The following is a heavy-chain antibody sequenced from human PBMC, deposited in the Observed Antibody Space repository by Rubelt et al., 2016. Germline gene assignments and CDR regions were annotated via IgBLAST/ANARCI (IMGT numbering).Heavy chain of an antibody. CDR2: IYYSGIT. CDR1: GASISSYY. D-gene: IGHD2-15*01. J-gene: IGHJ4*02. V-gene: IGHV4-59*01. CDR3: ARHYCSGGNCYYFNY. Sequence: QVQLQQWGAGLLKPSETLSLTCAVYGASISSYYWSWVRQPPGKGLEWIGCIYYSGITKSNPSLKSRVPISVDTSRKQFSRKLSSVTAAYPAVYYCARHYCSGGNCYYFNYWGQETRVTVSS.